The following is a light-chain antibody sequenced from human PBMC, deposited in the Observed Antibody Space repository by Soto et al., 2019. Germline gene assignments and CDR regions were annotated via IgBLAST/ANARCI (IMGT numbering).Light chain of an antibody. CDR2: SNN. V-gene: IGLV1-44*01. CDR3: AAWDDSLNGLYV. CDR1: SSNIGSNT. Sequence: QSVLAQPPSASGTPGQRVTISCPVSSSNIGSNTVNWYQQLPGTAPKLLIYSNNQRPSGVPDRFSGSKSGTSASLAISGLQSEDEADYYCAAWDDSLNGLYVFGTGTKVTVL. J-gene: IGLJ1*01.